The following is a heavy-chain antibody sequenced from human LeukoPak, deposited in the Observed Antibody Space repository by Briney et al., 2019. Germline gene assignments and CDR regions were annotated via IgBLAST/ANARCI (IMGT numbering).Heavy chain of an antibody. CDR2: IYYSGST. CDR3: AKASVWTMVRVVSYFDE. J-gene: IGHJ4*02. V-gene: IGHV4-59*01. D-gene: IGHD3-10*01. Sequence: SETLSLTCIVSGGSISSYYWSWIRQPPGKGLEWIGYIYYSGSTNYNPSLKSRVTISVDTSKNQFSLKLSSVTAADTAIYYCAKASVWTMVRVVSYFDEWGQGIQVTVSS. CDR1: GGSISSYY.